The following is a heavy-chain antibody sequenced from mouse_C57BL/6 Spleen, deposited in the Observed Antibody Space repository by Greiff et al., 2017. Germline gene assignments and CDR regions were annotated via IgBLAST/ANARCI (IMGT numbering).Heavy chain of an antibody. CDR2: INPSNGGT. Sequence: QVQLKQPGPELVKPGASVTLSCKASGYTFTSYWMPWVKQRPGQGLEWIGNINPSNGGTNSNEKFKSKAPLPVDKSSSTAYMQLSSLPSEDSAVYYGASEYYYYGSSYGRPTDYWGQGTTLTVSS. V-gene: IGHV1-53*01. D-gene: IGHD1-1*01. CDR3: ASEYYYYGSSYGRPTDY. CDR1: GYTFTSYW. J-gene: IGHJ2*01.